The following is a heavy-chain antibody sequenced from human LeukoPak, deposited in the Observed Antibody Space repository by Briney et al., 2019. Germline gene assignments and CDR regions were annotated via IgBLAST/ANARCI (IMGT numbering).Heavy chain of an antibody. V-gene: IGHV3-30*18. Sequence: GRSLRLSCAASGFTFSSYGMHWVRQAPGKGLEWVAVISYDGSNKYYADFVKGRFTISRDNSKNTLYLQMNSLRAEDTAVYYCAKDLCYWGQGTLVTVSS. CDR1: GFTFSSYG. D-gene: IGHD3-10*01. CDR2: ISYDGSNK. J-gene: IGHJ4*02. CDR3: AKDLCY.